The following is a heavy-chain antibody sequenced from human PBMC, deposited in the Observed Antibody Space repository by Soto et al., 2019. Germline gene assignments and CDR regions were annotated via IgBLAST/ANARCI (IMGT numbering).Heavy chain of an antibody. CDR3: TKGSGYKYGSRFDF. J-gene: IGHJ4*02. V-gene: IGHV3-23*01. CDR1: GLTFGSSA. D-gene: IGHD5-12*01. Sequence: LRLSCVVSGLTFGSSAMNWVRQAPGKGLEWVSGISGTTYYADSVQGRFTISRDSSKNTVYLQMKSLRPEDTAVYYCTKGSGYKYGSRFDFWGRGTRVTVSS. CDR2: ISGTT.